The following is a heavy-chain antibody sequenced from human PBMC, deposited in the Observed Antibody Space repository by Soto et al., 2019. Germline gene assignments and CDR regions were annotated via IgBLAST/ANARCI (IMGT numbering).Heavy chain of an antibody. CDR2: ISRSGNST. J-gene: IGHJ4*02. D-gene: IGHD3-9*01. V-gene: IGHV3-23*01. Sequence: EVQVLDSGGGLAQPGGSLRLSCAASGFSFSSHAMSWVRQSPGKGLEWVSSISRSGNSTYSADSVRGLFTISRDNSKNTLYLQMNSLRAEDTAVYYCAKDAKILDWLPTSYYYDFWGQGTLVTVSS. CDR3: AKDAKILDWLPTSYYYDF. CDR1: GFSFSSHA.